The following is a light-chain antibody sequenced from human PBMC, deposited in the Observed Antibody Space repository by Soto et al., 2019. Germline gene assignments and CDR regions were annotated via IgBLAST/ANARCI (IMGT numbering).Light chain of an antibody. J-gene: IGKJ2*01. CDR1: QSISRY. CDR3: QQRYSTPYT. V-gene: IGKV1-39*01. CDR2: AAS. Sequence: DIRMTQSPSSLSASVGDRVTITCRASQSISRYLNWYQQKPGKAPNLLIYAASSLQSGVPLRISGGGSGTDFTLSISRLQPEDLATYYCQQRYSTPYTFGQGTKLEIK.